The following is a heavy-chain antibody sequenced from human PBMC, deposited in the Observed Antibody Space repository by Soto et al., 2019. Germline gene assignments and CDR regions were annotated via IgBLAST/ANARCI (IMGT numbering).Heavy chain of an antibody. CDR3: ARDPGFWSGYYDY. Sequence: ASVKVSCKASGYTFTGYYMHWVRQAPGQGLEWMGWINPNSGGTNYAQKFQGWVTMTRDTSISTAYMELSRLRSDDTAVYYCARDPGFWSGYYDYWGQGTLVTVSS. CDR2: INPNSGGT. J-gene: IGHJ4*02. D-gene: IGHD3-3*01. V-gene: IGHV1-2*04. CDR1: GYTFTGYY.